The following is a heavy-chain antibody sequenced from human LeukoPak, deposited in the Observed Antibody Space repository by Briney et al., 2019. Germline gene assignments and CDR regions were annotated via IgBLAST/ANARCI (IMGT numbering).Heavy chain of an antibody. J-gene: IGHJ4*02. CDR1: GFTFSDYY. D-gene: IGHD3-10*01. CDR2: ISGSGGST. Sequence: GGSLRLSCAASGFTFSDYYMSWIRQAPGKGLEWVSAISGSGGSTYYADSVKGRFTISRDNSKNTLYLQMNSLRAEDTAVYYCAKNYYGSGSYYLSFDYWGQGTLVTVSS. CDR3: AKNYYGSGSYYLSFDY. V-gene: IGHV3-23*01.